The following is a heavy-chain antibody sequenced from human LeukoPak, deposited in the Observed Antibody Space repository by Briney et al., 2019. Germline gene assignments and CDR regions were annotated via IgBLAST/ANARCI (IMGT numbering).Heavy chain of an antibody. CDR3: ARDLGNDCSSTSCVG. CDR1: GFTFSSYS. CDR2: ISSSSSYI. Sequence: GGSLRLSCAASGFTFSSYSMNWVRQAPGKGLEWVSSISSSSSYIYYADSVKGRFTISRDNAKNSLYLQMNSLRGEDTAVYYCARDLGNDCSSTSCVGWGQGTLVTVSS. D-gene: IGHD2-2*01. V-gene: IGHV3-21*01. J-gene: IGHJ4*02.